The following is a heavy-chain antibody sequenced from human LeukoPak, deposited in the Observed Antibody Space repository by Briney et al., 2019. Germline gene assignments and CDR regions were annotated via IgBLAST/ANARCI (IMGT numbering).Heavy chain of an antibody. CDR3: AKWGDYDILTGYYDSDY. V-gene: IGHV3-23*01. J-gene: IGHJ4*02. CDR2: IVGRGSST. Sequence: GGSLRLSCAASGFIFSNYAVSWVRQAPGKGLEWVSAIVGRGSSTYYADSVKGRFTISRDNSKNTLYLQLNRLRAEDTAVYYCAKWGDYDILTGYYDSDYWGQGTLVTVSS. D-gene: IGHD3-9*01. CDR1: GFIFSNYA.